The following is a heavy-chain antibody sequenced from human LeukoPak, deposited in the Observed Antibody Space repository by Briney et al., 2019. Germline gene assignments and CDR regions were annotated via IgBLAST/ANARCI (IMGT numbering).Heavy chain of an antibody. CDR3: ARGDPFTYYYDSSGYYYFDY. CDR2: IIPIFGTA. J-gene: IGHJ4*02. Sequence: SVKVSCKASGGTFSSYAISWVRHAPGQGLEWMGGIIPIFGTANYAQKFQGRVTITADESTSTAYMELSSLRSEDTAVYYCARGDPFTYYYDSSGYYYFDYWGQGTLVTVSS. V-gene: IGHV1-69*13. D-gene: IGHD3-22*01. CDR1: GGTFSSYA.